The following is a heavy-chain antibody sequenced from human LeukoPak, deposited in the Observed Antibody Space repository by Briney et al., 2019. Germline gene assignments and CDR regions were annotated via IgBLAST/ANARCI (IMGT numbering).Heavy chain of an antibody. D-gene: IGHD6-13*01. V-gene: IGHV4-59*12. CDR2: IYYSGST. CDR3: ARRYSSSWYGRVKAFDI. CDR1: GGSISSYY. J-gene: IGHJ3*02. Sequence: SETLSLTCTVSGGSISSYYWSWIRQPPGKGLEWIGYIYYSGSTNYNPSLKSRVTISVDTSKNQFSLKLSSVTAADTAVYYCARRYSSSWYGRVKAFDIWGQGTMVTVSS.